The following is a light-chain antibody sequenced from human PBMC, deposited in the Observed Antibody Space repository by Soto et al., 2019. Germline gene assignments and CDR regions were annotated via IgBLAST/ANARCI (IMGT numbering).Light chain of an antibody. V-gene: IGLV2-14*01. J-gene: IGLJ2*01. CDR1: SSDVGGYNY. CDR2: DVS. CDR3: SSYTSSSTPVV. Sequence: QSALTQPASVSGSPGQSITISCTGTSSDVGGYNYVSWYQQHPGKAPKLMVFDVSNRPSGASKRFSGSKSGNTASLTISGLQAEDEADYFCSSYTSSSTPVVFGGGTKLTVL.